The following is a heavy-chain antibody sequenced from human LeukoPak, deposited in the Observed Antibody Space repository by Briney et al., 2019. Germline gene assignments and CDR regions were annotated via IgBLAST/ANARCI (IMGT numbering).Heavy chain of an antibody. CDR1: SNFA. Sequence: PGGSLRLSCAAFSNFAMSWVRQAPGKGLEWVANIKHDGSEQIYVDSVKGRFTISRDNAKDSVYLQMNSLRAEDTAVYYCTRGLGEHGGVSDRWGQGTLVIVS. D-gene: IGHD3-16*01. J-gene: IGHJ5*02. CDR3: TRGLGEHGGVSDR. CDR2: IKHDGSEQ. V-gene: IGHV3-7*01.